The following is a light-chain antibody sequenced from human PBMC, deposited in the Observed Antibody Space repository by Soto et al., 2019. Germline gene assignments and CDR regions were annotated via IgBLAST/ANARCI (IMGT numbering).Light chain of an antibody. Sequence: IQMTQSPSSLSASVGDRVTITCRASQSIAIYLNWYKQKPGKAPKLMIYAASTLESGVPSRFSGSGSGTDFTLTISSLQPEDFATYYCQQSYNNPKTFGQGTKVDIK. CDR3: QQSYNNPKT. J-gene: IGKJ1*01. CDR1: QSIAIY. CDR2: AAS. V-gene: IGKV1-39*01.